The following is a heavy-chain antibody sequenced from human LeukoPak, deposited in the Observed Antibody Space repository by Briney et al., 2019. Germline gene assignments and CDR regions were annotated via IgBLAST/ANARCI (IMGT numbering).Heavy chain of an antibody. CDR2: TYSTGST. D-gene: IGHD3-16*01. J-gene: IGHJ5*02. Sequence: SETLSLTCTVSGGPIGSGTYYWNWIRQPAGQGLEWIGRTYSTGSTDYNSSLKTRVTISVDTSENQFSLKLNSVTAADTAIYYRARALAYTNWFDPWGQGILVTVSS. CDR1: GGPIGSGTYY. V-gene: IGHV4-61*02. CDR3: ARALAYTNWFDP.